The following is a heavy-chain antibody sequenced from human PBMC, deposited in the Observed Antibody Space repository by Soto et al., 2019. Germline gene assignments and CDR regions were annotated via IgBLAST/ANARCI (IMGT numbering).Heavy chain of an antibody. V-gene: IGHV1-69*01. Sequence: QAQLVQSGAEVKKPGSSVKVSCKASGDSFSSYGISWVRQAPGQGLEWMGGIIPIFDSTSYAQKFEGRVTSTADESTNTAYMELSSLKSDDTAVYYCARGRDEDFGVIIINYYGMDVWGQGTTVTVSS. CDR2: IIPIFDST. J-gene: IGHJ6*02. D-gene: IGHD3-3*01. CDR1: GDSFSSYG. CDR3: ARGRDEDFGVIIINYYGMDV.